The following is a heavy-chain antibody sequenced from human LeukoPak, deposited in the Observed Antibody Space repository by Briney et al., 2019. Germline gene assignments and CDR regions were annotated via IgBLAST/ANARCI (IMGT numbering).Heavy chain of an antibody. V-gene: IGHV3-23*01. CDR3: AKMQGYFDY. Sequence: GGSLRLSCAASGFTFSSYAMSWVRQAPGKGLEWVSAISGSGGSTYYADSVKGRFTISRDNSKNMLYLQMSSLRAEDTAIYYCAKMQGYFDYWGQGTLVPVSS. CDR2: ISGSGGST. J-gene: IGHJ4*02. CDR1: GFTFSSYA.